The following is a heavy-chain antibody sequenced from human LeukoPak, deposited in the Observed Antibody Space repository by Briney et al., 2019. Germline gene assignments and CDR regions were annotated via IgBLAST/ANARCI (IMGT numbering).Heavy chain of an antibody. CDR3: AKDRGVVPVHMDV. Sequence: GGSLRLSCAASGFTFDDYAMHWVRQAPGKGLEWVSGISWNSGSIGYADSVKGRFTISRDNAKNSLYLQMNSLRAEDTALYYCAKDRGVVPVHMDVWGQGTTVTVSS. CDR1: GFTFDDYA. D-gene: IGHD2-2*01. CDR2: ISWNSGSI. V-gene: IGHV3-9*01. J-gene: IGHJ6*02.